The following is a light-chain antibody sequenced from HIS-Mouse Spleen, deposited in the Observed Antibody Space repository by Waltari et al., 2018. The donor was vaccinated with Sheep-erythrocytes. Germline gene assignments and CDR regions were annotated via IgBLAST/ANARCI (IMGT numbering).Light chain of an antibody. CDR3: CSYAGSYNHV. CDR2: DVS. Sequence: QSALTQPRSVSGSPGQSVTIPCTGTSSDVGGSNYVSCYQQHPGKAPKLRIYDVSKRPSVVPDRFSGSKSGNTASLTISGLQAEDEADYYCCSYAGSYNHVFATGTKVTVL. CDR1: SSDVGGSNY. V-gene: IGLV2-11*01. J-gene: IGLJ1*01.